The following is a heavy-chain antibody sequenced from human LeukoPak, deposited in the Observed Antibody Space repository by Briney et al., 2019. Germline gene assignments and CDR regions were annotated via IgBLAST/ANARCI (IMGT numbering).Heavy chain of an antibody. CDR1: GGAFSGYY. D-gene: IGHD3-10*01. CDR3: ARHPYGSGRYSEPHYHSYYGMDV. Sequence: SETLSLTCAVYGGAFSGYYWSWIRQPPGKGLEWIGEINHSGRTKHNPSLRSRVTISVDRAKYQVSLKVSPVIAADTAVYFCARHPYGSGRYSEPHYHSYYGMDVWGQGTTVTVSS. J-gene: IGHJ6*02. V-gene: IGHV4-34*01. CDR2: INHSGRT.